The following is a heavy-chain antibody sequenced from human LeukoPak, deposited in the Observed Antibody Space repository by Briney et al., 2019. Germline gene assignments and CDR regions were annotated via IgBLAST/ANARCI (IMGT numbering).Heavy chain of an antibody. CDR2: ISDDGNSQ. D-gene: IGHD4-17*01. CDR3: ARNEYGDYYFDY. Sequence: GGSLRLSCAASGLTFSTYAMHWVRQAPGKGLEWVAVISDDGNSQCYADSVKARFTISRDNSKNTLYLQMNSLRAEDTAVYFCARNEYGDYYFDYWGQGTLVTVSS. CDR1: GLTFSTYA. J-gene: IGHJ4*02. V-gene: IGHV3-30*04.